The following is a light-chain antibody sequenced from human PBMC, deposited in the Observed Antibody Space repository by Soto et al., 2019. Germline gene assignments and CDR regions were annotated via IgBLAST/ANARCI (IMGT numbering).Light chain of an antibody. CDR3: QQHGSSPYT. CDR2: GAS. J-gene: IGKJ2*01. V-gene: IGKV3-20*01. Sequence: EIVLTQSPGTLSLSPGERATLSCRASQSVSSSYLAWYQQKPGQAPRLLIFGASSRATGIPDRFSGSGSGSDFTLPIRRLEPEDFAVYYCQQHGSSPYTFGQGTKLEIK. CDR1: QSVSSSY.